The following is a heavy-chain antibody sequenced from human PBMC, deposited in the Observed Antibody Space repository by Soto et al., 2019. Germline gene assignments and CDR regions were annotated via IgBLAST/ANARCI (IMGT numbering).Heavy chain of an antibody. J-gene: IGHJ4*02. Sequence: EVQLLESGGGLVQPGGSLRLSCAASGFTFSSYAMSWVRQAPGKGLEWVSAISGSGGSTYYADSVKGRFTISRDNSKNXLYLQMNSLRAEDTAVYYCAKDKDCSGGSCPSYDYWGQGTLVTVSS. CDR2: ISGSGGST. CDR3: AKDKDCSGGSCPSYDY. D-gene: IGHD2-15*01. CDR1: GFTFSSYA. V-gene: IGHV3-23*01.